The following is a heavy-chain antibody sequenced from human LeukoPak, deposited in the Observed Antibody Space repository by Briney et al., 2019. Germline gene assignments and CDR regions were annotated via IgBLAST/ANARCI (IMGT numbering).Heavy chain of an antibody. D-gene: IGHD4-23*01. CDR2: IIPLFGAA. J-gene: IGHJ4*02. CDR1: GGTFSSFA. CDR3: ARGWLAETTVVTPYNY. Sequence: SVTVSCKASGGTFSSFAINWVRQAPGQGLEWMGGIIPLFGAAKYAQKFQGRVTITAVESMSTAYMELSSLRSEDTAVYYCARGWLAETTVVTPYNYWGQGTLVTVSS. V-gene: IGHV1-69*01.